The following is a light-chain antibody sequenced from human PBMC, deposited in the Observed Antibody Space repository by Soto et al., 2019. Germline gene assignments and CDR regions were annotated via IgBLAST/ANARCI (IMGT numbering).Light chain of an antibody. CDR2: GAS. CDR1: LSISSN. Sequence: MTQSPATLSVSPGESATLSCRASLSISSNLAWYQQKPGQAPRLLIYGASIRASGIPARFSGSGSGTEFTLTISSLQSEDFAVDFGQEYDSRKMFGRGTKVEVK. J-gene: IGKJ1*01. CDR3: QEYDSRKM. V-gene: IGKV3-15*01.